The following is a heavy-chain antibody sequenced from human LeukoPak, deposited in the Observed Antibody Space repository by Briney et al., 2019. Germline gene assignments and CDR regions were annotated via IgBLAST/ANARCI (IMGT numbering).Heavy chain of an antibody. CDR3: ARDQEGFDY. Sequence: GASVTVSCTASGYTFTSYYMHWVRQAPGQGLEWMGMIYPRDGSTSYAQRFQDRVTVTRDTSTSTVHMELSGLRSEDTAVYYCARDQEGFDYWGQGTQVTVSS. CDR2: IYPRDGST. CDR1: GYTFTSYY. J-gene: IGHJ4*02. V-gene: IGHV1-46*01.